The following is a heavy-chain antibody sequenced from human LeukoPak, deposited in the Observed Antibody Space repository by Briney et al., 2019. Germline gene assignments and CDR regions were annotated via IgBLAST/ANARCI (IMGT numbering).Heavy chain of an antibody. Sequence: ASVKVSCKASGYTLTNNHLYWVRQAPGQGLEWMGWIDPNSGVTNFAQNFQGRLIMTTDTSINTAYMELSRLTSDDTTVYYCARELGINAFDVWGQGTLVTVSS. CDR3: ARELGINAFDV. CDR2: IDPNSGVT. J-gene: IGHJ3*01. CDR1: GYTLTNNH. V-gene: IGHV1-2*02. D-gene: IGHD1-26*01.